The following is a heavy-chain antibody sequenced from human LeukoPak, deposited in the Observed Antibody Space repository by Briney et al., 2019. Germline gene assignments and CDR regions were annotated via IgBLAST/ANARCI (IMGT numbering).Heavy chain of an antibody. V-gene: IGHV3-23*01. CDR2: ISGTGGST. CDR1: GFTFSNYG. J-gene: IGHJ6*02. CDR3: AKEGKGAWGYYYVMDV. Sequence: GGSLRLSCAASGFTFSNYGMSWVRQAPGKGLEWVSGISGTGGSTYYADSVKGRFTISRDNSKNTLYLQMNSLRAEDTAVYYCAKEGKGAWGYYYVMDVWGQGTTVTVSS. D-gene: IGHD7-27*01.